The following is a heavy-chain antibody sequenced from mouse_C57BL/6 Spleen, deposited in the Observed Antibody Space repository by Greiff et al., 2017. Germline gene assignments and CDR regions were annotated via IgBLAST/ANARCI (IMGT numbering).Heavy chain of an antibody. V-gene: IGHV5-4*01. CDR1: GFTFSSYA. CDR3: AREADSSGYHY. Sequence: EVHLVESGGGLVKPGGSLKLSCAASGFTFSSYAMSWVRQTPEKRLEWVATISDGGSYTYYPDNVKGRFTISRDNAKNNLYLQMSHLKSEDTAMYYCAREADSSGYHYWGQGTTLTVSS. D-gene: IGHD3-2*02. J-gene: IGHJ2*01. CDR2: ISDGGSYT.